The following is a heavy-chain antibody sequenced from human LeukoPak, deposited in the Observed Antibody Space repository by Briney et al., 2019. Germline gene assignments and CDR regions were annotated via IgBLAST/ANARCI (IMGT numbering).Heavy chain of an antibody. D-gene: IGHD2-8*01. J-gene: IGHJ4*02. Sequence: PGGSLRLSCVASGFTFSTYGMHWVRQAPGKGLEWVAFIQSDGNNKNYADSVKGRFIISRDNSKKTLYLQMNSLRAEDTALYYCARDSDRLVYAIHDYFDYWGQGTLVTVSS. CDR3: ARDSDRLVYAIHDYFDY. CDR2: IQSDGNNK. CDR1: GFTFSTYG. V-gene: IGHV3-30*02.